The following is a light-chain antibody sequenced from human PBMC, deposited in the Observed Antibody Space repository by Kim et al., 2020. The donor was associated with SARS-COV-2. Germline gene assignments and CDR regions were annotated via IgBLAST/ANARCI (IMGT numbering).Light chain of an antibody. Sequence: SVSTGQTASITCSGDKVGDKYACWYQQKPGQSPVLIIYQDSKRPSRIPERFAGYNSGNTATLTISGTQAMDDADYYCQAWDSSTVVLGGGTQLTVL. V-gene: IGLV3-1*01. J-gene: IGLJ2*01. CDR2: QDS. CDR3: QAWDSSTVV. CDR1: KVGDKY.